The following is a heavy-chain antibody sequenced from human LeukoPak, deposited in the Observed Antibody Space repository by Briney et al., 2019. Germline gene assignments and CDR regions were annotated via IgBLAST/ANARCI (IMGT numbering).Heavy chain of an antibody. J-gene: IGHJ6*03. CDR1: GFTFSSYA. V-gene: IGHV3-30*02. CDR2: IRYDGSNK. CDR3: AKDYGSGSFVYYYYYYMDV. D-gene: IGHD3-10*01. Sequence: PGRSLRLSCAASGFTFSSYAMHWVRQAPGKGLEWVAFIRYDGSNKYYADSVKGRFTISRDNSKNTLYLQMNSLRAEDTAVYYCAKDYGSGSFVYYYYYYMDVWGKGTTVTVSS.